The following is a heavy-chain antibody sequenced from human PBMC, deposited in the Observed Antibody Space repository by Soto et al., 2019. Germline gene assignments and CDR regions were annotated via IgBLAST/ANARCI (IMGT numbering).Heavy chain of an antibody. CDR1: GFTFRSDA. CDR2: IRGSGGST. V-gene: IGHV3-23*01. J-gene: IGHJ5*02. CDR3: AKRSHGLDFDP. D-gene: IGHD3-9*01. Sequence: EVQLLESGEGLVQPGGSLRLSCAASGFTFRSDAMNWVRQAPGKGLEWVSVIRGSGGSTYDADSVKGRFTISKDNTKNTLYLQLNSLRAEDKAVYYCAKRSHGLDFDPWGQGTLVTVSS.